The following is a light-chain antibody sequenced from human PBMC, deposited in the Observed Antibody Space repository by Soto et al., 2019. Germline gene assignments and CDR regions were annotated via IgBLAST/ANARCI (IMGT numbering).Light chain of an antibody. CDR3: QQSFSSLLS. CDR2: DAS. J-gene: IGKJ4*01. Sequence: DIQMTQSPSSLSASLGDRVTITCRASQTISTYVTWYQQKPGKAPKALISDASTLQSGVPSSFSGSGSGTDFTLIISSLQPEDVATYYFQQSFSSLLSFGGGTQVEIK. V-gene: IGKV1-39*01. CDR1: QTISTY.